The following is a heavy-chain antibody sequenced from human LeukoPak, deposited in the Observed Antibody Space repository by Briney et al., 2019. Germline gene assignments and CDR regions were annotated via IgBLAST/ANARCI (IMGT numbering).Heavy chain of an antibody. CDR1: GFTFSSYA. D-gene: IGHD3-22*01. CDR3: AREGYYYDSSDL. V-gene: IGHV3-48*04. Sequence: GGSLRLSCAASGFTFSSYAMSWVRQASGKGLEWVSCISSSGSTIYYADSVKGRFTISRDNAKNSLYLQMNSLRAEDTAVYYCAREGYYYDSSDLWGQGTLVTVSS. J-gene: IGHJ4*02. CDR2: ISSSGSTI.